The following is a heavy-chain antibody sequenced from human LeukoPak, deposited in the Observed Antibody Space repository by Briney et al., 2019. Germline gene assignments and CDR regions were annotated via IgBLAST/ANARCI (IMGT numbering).Heavy chain of an antibody. D-gene: IGHD6-6*01. Sequence: GASVKVSCKASGYTFTGYGISWVRQAPGQGLEWMGWISAYNGNTNYAQKLQGRVTMTTDTSTSTAYMELSSLRSEDTAVYYCARGSSSSPLRTDFDYWGQGTLVTVSS. CDR2: ISAYNGNT. CDR3: ARGSSSSPLRTDFDY. V-gene: IGHV1-18*01. J-gene: IGHJ4*02. CDR1: GYTFTGYG.